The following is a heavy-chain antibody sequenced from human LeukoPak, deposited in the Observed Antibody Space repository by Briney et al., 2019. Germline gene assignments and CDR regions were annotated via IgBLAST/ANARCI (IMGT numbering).Heavy chain of an antibody. CDR1: GYTFTSYD. V-gene: IGHV1-2*06. CDR3: ARGDLYYYDSSGMFDY. D-gene: IGHD3-22*01. Sequence: ASVKVSCKASGYTFTSYDINWVRQATGQGLEWMGRINPNSGGTNYAQKFQGRVTMTRDTSISTAYMELSRLRSDDTAVYYCARGDLYYYDSSGMFDYWGQGTLVTVPS. CDR2: INPNSGGT. J-gene: IGHJ4*02.